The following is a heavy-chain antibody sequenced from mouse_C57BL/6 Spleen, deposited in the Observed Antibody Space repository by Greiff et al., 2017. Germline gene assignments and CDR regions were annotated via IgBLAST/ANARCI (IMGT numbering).Heavy chain of an antibody. Sequence: QVQLQQSGAELARPGASVKLSCKASGYTFTSYGISWVKQRTGQGLEWIGEIYPRSGNTYYNEKFKGKATLTADKSSSTAYMELRSLPSEDSAVYFCARAEERFRNYYAMDYWGQGTSVTVSS. J-gene: IGHJ4*01. CDR1: GYTFTSYG. CDR3: ARAEERFRNYYAMDY. CDR2: IYPRSGNT. V-gene: IGHV1-81*01.